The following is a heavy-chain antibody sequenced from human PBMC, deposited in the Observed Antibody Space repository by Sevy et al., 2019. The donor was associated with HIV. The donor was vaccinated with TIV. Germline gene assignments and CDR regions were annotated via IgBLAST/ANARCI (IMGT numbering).Heavy chain of an antibody. D-gene: IGHD2-21*01. V-gene: IGHV1-69*13. CDR3: AKGGDVVDQKFDP. Sequence: ASVKVSCKASGGTFSSYAISWVRQAPGQGLEWMGGIIPIFGTANYAQKFQGRVTITADESTSTAYMELSSLRPEDTAVDYCAKGGDVVDQKFDPWGQGTLVTVSS. J-gene: IGHJ5*02. CDR1: GGTFSSYA. CDR2: IIPIFGTA.